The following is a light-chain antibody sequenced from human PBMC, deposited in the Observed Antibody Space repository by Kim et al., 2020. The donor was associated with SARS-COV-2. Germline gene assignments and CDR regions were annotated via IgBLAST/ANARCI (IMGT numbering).Light chain of an antibody. Sequence: AFGQTVMITCQGDSLISYDASWYQQKPGQAPVLVIYGKNNRPSGIPDRFSGSSSGNTASLTITGAQAVDEADYYCNSRDSSGNHLVFGGGTQLTVL. CDR2: GKN. CDR3: NSRDSSGNHLV. V-gene: IGLV3-19*01. CDR1: SLISYD. J-gene: IGLJ2*01.